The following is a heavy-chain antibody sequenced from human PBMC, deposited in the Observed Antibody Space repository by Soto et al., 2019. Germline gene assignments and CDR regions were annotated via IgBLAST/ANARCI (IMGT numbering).Heavy chain of an antibody. CDR2: ISAAGDP. V-gene: IGHV3-13*05. CDR1: GFTFRNYD. Sequence: EVQLVESGGGLVQPGGSLRLSCEASGFTFRNYDMHWVRQGTGKGLEWVSGISAAGDPEYADSVEGRFTISRENAQNSFFLQINSLRVVDTAVYYCARPGRAFYGLDVWGQGTMVIVSS. J-gene: IGHJ6*02. CDR3: ARPGRAFYGLDV.